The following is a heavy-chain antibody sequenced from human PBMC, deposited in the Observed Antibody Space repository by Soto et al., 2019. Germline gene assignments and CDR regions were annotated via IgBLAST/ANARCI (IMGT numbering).Heavy chain of an antibody. CDR1: GFTFSSYT. CDR2: ISGSGGST. Sequence: PGGSLRLSRAASGFTFSSYTMSWVRQAPGKWLEWVSAISGSGGSTYYADSVKGRFTISRDNPKSTLYLQMNSLRADHTAVYYCAKSEDIGLASVVVSDIIPRFDYCGPASLVSVSS. CDR3: AKSEDIGLASVVVSDIIPRFDY. J-gene: IGHJ4*02. D-gene: IGHD2-15*01. V-gene: IGHV3-23*01.